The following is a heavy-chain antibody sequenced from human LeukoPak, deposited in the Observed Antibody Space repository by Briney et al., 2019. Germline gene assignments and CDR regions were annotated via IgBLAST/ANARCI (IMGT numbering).Heavy chain of an antibody. CDR1: GFTFIKGW. V-gene: IGHV3-15*04. CDR2: VESKSDGGTI. Sequence: GGSLRLSCTASGFTFIKGWMSWVRQAPGKGLEWVGRVESKSDGGTIDYGAPVKGRFTISRDDSKNMLYLQMNSLQTEDTAVYYCTTDRGIAVRPLFDYWGQGTLVTVSS. J-gene: IGHJ4*02. D-gene: IGHD6-19*01. CDR3: TTDRGIAVRPLFDY.